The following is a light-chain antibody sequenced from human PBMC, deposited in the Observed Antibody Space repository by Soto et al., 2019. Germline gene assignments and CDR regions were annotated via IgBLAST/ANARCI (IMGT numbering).Light chain of an antibody. CDR3: QQRSNWPPSIT. CDR1: QGIRND. Sequence: DTQMTQSPSSLSASVGDRVTITCRASQGIRNDLGWYQQKPGKAPKRLIYAASSLQSGVPSRFSGSGSGTEFTLTISSLEPEDFAVYYCQQRSNWPPSITFGQGTRLEIK. J-gene: IGKJ5*01. CDR2: AAS. V-gene: IGKV1-17*01.